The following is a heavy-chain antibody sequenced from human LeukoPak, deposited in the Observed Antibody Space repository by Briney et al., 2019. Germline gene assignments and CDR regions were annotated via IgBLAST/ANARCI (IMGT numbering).Heavy chain of an antibody. CDR3: ARRPTGDPKFDY. Sequence: SETLSLTCSVSGGSISNYFWTWIRQPPGKGLEWIGYIYSSGSTYYNPSLKSRVTISVDTSKNRFSLKLSTVTAADTAVYYCARRPTGDPKFDYWGQGTLATVSS. CDR1: GGSISNYF. D-gene: IGHD7-27*01. CDR2: IYSSGST. V-gene: IGHV4-59*08. J-gene: IGHJ4*02.